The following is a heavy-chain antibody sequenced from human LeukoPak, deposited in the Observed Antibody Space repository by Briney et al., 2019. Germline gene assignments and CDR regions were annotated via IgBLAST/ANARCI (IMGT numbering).Heavy chain of an antibody. CDR1: GGSFSGYY. CDR2: IYTSGST. V-gene: IGHV4-4*08. Sequence: PSETLSLTCAVYGGSFSGYYWSWIRQPPGKGLEWIGRIYTSGSTNYNPSLKSRVTISVDTSKNQFSLKLSSVTAADTAVYYCARRDYGSGSYQFDPWGQGTLVTVSS. D-gene: IGHD3-10*01. CDR3: ARRDYGSGSYQFDP. J-gene: IGHJ5*02.